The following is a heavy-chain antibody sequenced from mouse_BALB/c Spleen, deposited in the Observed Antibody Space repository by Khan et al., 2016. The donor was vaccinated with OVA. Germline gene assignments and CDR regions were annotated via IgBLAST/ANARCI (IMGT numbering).Heavy chain of an antibody. V-gene: IGHV5-9-1*01. CDR2: ISSDGDYT. Sequence: EVRLVESGGGLVKPGGSLKLSCAASGFTFSTFAMSWVRQTPEKRLEWVATISSDGDYTYYPDNVTGRFTISRDNDKKTRYLQKSRLRYEETEMYYCARSPYGNFAYWGQGSLVTVSA. CDR3: ARSPYGNFAY. D-gene: IGHD2-1*01. CDR1: GFTFSTFA. J-gene: IGHJ3*01.